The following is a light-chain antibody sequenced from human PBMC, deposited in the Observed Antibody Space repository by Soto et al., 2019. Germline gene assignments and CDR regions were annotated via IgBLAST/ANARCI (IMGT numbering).Light chain of an antibody. Sequence: EIVLTQSPGTLAVSPGERVTLSCRTSQSVGSSLAWYQQVPGQAPRLLIYGASSRETGISDRFSGGGSGTEFVLTISDLQSEDFAVYSCQQYNAWPPTFGQGTKVDIK. J-gene: IGKJ1*01. V-gene: IGKV3-15*01. CDR3: QQYNAWPPT. CDR2: GAS. CDR1: QSVGSS.